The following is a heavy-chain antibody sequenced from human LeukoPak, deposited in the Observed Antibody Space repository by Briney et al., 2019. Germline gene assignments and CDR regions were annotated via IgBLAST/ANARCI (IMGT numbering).Heavy chain of an antibody. D-gene: IGHD4-23*01. V-gene: IGHV3-33*01. CDR2: IWYDGSNK. Sequence: GRSLRLSCAASGFTFSSYGMHWVRQAPGKGLEWVAVIWYDGSNKYYADSVKGRFTISRDNSKNTLYLQMNSLRAEDTAVCYCARDKYGGPGGFFDYWGQGTLVTVSS. CDR3: ARDKYGGPGGFFDY. CDR1: GFTFSSYG. J-gene: IGHJ4*02.